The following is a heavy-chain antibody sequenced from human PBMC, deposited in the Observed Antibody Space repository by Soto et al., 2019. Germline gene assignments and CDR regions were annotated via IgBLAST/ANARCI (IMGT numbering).Heavy chain of an antibody. CDR1: GFTFSSYA. V-gene: IGHV3-30-3*01. Sequence: QVQLVESGGGVVQPGRSLRLSCAASGFTFSSYAMHWVRQAPGKGLEWVAVISYDGSNKYYADSVKGRFTISRDNSKNTLYRQMNSLRAEDTAVYYCARIWGDGYNESFDYWGQGTLVTVSS. D-gene: IGHD3-16*01. CDR2: ISYDGSNK. J-gene: IGHJ4*02. CDR3: ARIWGDGYNESFDY.